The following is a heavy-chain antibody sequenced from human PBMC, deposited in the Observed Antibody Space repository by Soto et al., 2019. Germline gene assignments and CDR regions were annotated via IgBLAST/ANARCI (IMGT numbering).Heavy chain of an antibody. Sequence: QVQLVQSGAEVKKPGASVKVSCKASGYTFTSYGISWVRQAPGQGLEWMGWISAYNGNTNYAQKLQGRVTMTTDTSTSTAYMELRSLRSDDTAVYYCARDLEGYCSSTSCSNWFDPWGQGTLVTVSS. CDR3: ARDLEGYCSSTSCSNWFDP. CDR1: GYTFTSYG. CDR2: ISAYNGNT. J-gene: IGHJ5*02. D-gene: IGHD2-2*01. V-gene: IGHV1-18*01.